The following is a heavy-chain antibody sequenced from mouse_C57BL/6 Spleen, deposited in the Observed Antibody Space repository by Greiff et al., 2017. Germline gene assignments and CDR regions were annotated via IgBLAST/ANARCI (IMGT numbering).Heavy chain of an antibody. CDR3: ARSPYYGSFDY. CDR2: IRNKANGYTT. D-gene: IGHD1-1*01. J-gene: IGHJ2*01. Sequence: EVHLVESGGGLVQPGGSLSLSCAASGFTFTDYYMSWVRQPPGKALEWLGFIRNKANGYTTEYSASVKGRFTISRDNSQSILYLQMNALRAEDSATYYCARSPYYGSFDYWGQGTTLTVSS. V-gene: IGHV7-3*01. CDR1: GFTFTDYY.